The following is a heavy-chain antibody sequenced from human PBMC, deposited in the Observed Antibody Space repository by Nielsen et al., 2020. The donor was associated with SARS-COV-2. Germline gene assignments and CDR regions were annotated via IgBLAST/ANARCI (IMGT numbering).Heavy chain of an antibody. D-gene: IGHD1-26*01. V-gene: IGHV4-31*03. Sequence: LRLSCTVSGGSISSGGYYWSWIRQHPGKGLEWIGYIYYSGSTYYNPSLKSRVTISVDTSKNQFSLKLSSVTAADTAVYYCARCTVGATLDAFDIWGQGTMVTVSS. CDR3: ARCTVGATLDAFDI. J-gene: IGHJ3*02. CDR1: GGSISSGGYY. CDR2: IYYSGST.